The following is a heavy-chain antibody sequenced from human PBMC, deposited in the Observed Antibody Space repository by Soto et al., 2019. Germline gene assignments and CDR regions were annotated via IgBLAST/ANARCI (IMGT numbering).Heavy chain of an antibody. V-gene: IGHV4-39*01. Sequence: QLQLQESGPGLVKPSETLSLTCTVSGGSISSSSYYWGWIRQPPGKGREWIGSIYYSGSTYYNPSLNCPVTISVYTTKTQLSLKVSSVTSADTAVYYCASMTTVTLDYWGQGTMVTVSS. CDR2: IYYSGST. CDR1: GGSISSSSYY. D-gene: IGHD4-17*01. J-gene: IGHJ4*02. CDR3: ASMTTVTLDY.